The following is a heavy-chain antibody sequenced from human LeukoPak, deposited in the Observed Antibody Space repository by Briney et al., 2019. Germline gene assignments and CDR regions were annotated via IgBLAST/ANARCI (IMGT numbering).Heavy chain of an antibody. Sequence: GASVKVSCKASGYTFTSYYMHWARQAPGQGLEWMGITNPSGGSTSYAQKFQGRVTMTRDMSTSTVYMELSSLRSEDTAVYYCARDRFVEGALVGYFDYWGQGTLVTVSS. J-gene: IGHJ4*02. CDR1: GYTFTSYY. CDR3: ARDRFVEGALVGYFDY. CDR2: TNPSGGST. V-gene: IGHV1-46*01. D-gene: IGHD2-2*01.